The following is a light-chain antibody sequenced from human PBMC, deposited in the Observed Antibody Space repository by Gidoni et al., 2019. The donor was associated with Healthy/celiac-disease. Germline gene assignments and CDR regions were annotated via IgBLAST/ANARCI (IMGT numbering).Light chain of an antibody. CDR3: QQYYSTPPYT. V-gene: IGKV4-1*01. CDR2: WAS. Sequence: DIVMTQSPDSLAVSLGERATINCKSSQSVLYSSNNKNYLAWYQQKPGQPPKLLIYWASTRESRVPDRLSGSGSGTDFPLTISSLQADDVSVYYCQQYYSTPPYTFGQXTKLEIK. J-gene: IGKJ2*01. CDR1: QSVLYSSNNKNY.